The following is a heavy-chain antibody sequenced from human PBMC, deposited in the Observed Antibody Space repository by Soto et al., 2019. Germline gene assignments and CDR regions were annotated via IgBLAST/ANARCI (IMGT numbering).Heavy chain of an antibody. J-gene: IGHJ4*02. V-gene: IGHV5-51*01. CDR2: IFPGDSDT. CDR1: GYSFTSSW. D-gene: IGHD5-12*01. CDR3: ARHGYSGYDWPFDY. Sequence: GESLKISCKGSGYSFTSSWLGWVRQMPGKGLEWMGIIFPGDSDTRYSPSFQVQVTISADKSISTAYLQWSSLKASDTAMYYCARHGYSGYDWPFDYWGQGTLVTVSS.